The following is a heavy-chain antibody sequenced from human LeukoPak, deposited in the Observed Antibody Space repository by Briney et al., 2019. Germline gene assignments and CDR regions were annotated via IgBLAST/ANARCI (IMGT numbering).Heavy chain of an antibody. Sequence: GGSLRLSCEASGFTFTTYSMSWVRQASGKGLEWDSIISSGSSAIFSADALKGRFTISRDDAKNLLYLDMNSLRAEDTAVYYCARGHTAVTRPFDFWGQGTLVTVSS. D-gene: IGHD4-17*01. J-gene: IGHJ4*02. CDR2: ISSGSSAI. CDR3: ARGHTAVTRPFDF. V-gene: IGHV3-21*01. CDR1: GFTFTTYS.